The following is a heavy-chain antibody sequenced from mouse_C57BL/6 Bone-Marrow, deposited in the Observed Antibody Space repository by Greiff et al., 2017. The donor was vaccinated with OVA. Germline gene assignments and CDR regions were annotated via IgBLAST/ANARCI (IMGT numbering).Heavy chain of an antibody. CDR2: IYPGDGDT. CDR1: GYAFSSSW. Sequence: VQLQQSGPELVKPGASVKISCKASGYAFSSSWMNWVKQRPGKGLEWIGRIYPGDGDTNYNGKFKGKATLTADKSSSTAYMQLSSLTSEDSAVYFCARRRLTGSPYFDDWGQGTTLTVSS. D-gene: IGHD4-1*01. J-gene: IGHJ2*01. V-gene: IGHV1-82*01. CDR3: ARRRLTGSPYFDD.